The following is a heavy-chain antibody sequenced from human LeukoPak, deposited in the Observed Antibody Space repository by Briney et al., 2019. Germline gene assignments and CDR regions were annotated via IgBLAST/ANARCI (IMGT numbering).Heavy chain of an antibody. CDR1: GYTFTGYY. Sequence: ASVKVSCKASGYTFTGYYMHWVRQAPGQGLEWMGWINPKNAATNYAQKFQGRVTMTRDTSSGTVYMELSSLSSDDTAVYYCAKVGGYSYELNPYFDYWGQGTLVTVSS. CDR2: INPKNAAT. CDR3: AKVGGYSYELNPYFDY. J-gene: IGHJ4*02. D-gene: IGHD5-18*01. V-gene: IGHV1-2*02.